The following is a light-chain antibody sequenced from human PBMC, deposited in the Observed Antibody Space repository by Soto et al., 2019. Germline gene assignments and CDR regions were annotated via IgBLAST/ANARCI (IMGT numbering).Light chain of an antibody. CDR1: QSISSW. CDR3: QQYNSYPWT. J-gene: IGKJ1*01. Sequence: DIQMTQSPSTPAASVGDRVTITCRASQSISSWLAWYQQKQGKAPKLLIYDASSLESGVPSRFRGSGSGTEFTLTISSLQPDDSATYYCQQYNSYPWTFGQGTKVDIK. CDR2: DAS. V-gene: IGKV1-5*01.